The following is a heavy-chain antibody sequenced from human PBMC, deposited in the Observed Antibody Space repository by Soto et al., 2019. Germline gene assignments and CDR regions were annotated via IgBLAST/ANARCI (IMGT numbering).Heavy chain of an antibody. CDR1: GFTFSSYA. CDR2: ISYDGSNK. D-gene: IGHD3-3*01. V-gene: IGHV3-30-3*01. J-gene: IGHJ6*02. CDR3: ARAPRDTIFGVVIMSGMDV. Sequence: GGSLRLSCAASGFTFSSYAMHWVRQAPGKGLEWVAVISYDGSNKYYADTVRGRFTISRDNSKNKLYLQMNSLRAEDTAVYYCARAPRDTIFGVVIMSGMDVWGQGTTVTVSS.